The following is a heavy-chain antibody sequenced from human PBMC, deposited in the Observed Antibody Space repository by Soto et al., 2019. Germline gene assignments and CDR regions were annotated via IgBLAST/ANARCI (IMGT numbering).Heavy chain of an antibody. Sequence: QVQLVQSGGEVKKPGASVKVSCQASGYTFSDYAISWVRQAPGQGLEWMGWISASTRNTDQAQNFQGRVIMTLDTSTNTAYMELRSLRSDDTAVYYCVRCYCSVGSCYGCWHFDLWGRGTLVTVSS. CDR1: GYTFSDYA. J-gene: IGHJ2*01. D-gene: IGHD2-15*01. V-gene: IGHV1-18*01. CDR2: ISASTRNT. CDR3: VRCYCSVGSCYGCWHFDL.